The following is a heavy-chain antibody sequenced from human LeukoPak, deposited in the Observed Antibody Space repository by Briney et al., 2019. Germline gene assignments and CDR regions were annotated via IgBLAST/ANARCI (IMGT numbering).Heavy chain of an antibody. Sequence: ASVKVSCKASGYTFTSYAMHWVRRAPGQRLEWMGWINAGNGYTKYSQKFQGRVTITRDTSASTAYMELSSLRSEDTAVYYCARDPDYYDSSGYEDWGQGTLVTVSS. D-gene: IGHD3-22*01. V-gene: IGHV1-3*01. CDR2: INAGNGYT. CDR3: ARDPDYYDSSGYED. CDR1: GYTFTSYA. J-gene: IGHJ4*02.